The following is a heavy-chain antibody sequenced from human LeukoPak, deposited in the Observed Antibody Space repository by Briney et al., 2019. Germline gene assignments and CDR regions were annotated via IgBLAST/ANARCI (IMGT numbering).Heavy chain of an antibody. CDR1: GFTFSSYG. D-gene: IGHD6-13*01. V-gene: IGHV3-30*02. CDR2: IRYDGSNK. CDR3: AKCAWQQLVPYYYYMDV. Sequence: GGSLRLSCAASGFTFSSYGMHWVRQAPGKGLEWVAFIRYDGSNKYYADSVKGRFTISRDNSKNTLYLQMNSLRAEDTAVYYCAKCAWQQLVPYYYYMDVWGKGTTVTVSS. J-gene: IGHJ6*03.